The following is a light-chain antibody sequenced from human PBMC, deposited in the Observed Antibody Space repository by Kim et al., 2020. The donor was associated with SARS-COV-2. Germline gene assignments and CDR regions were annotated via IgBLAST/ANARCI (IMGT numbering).Light chain of an antibody. CDR2: TNN. Sequence: ELTQPPSVSGTPGQRVTISCSGGSSNIGSNTVNWYQQLPGTAPKLLIYTNNERPSGVPDRFSGSKSGTSASLATSGLQAEDEADYYCAAWDDRLNGWVFGGGTQLTVL. J-gene: IGLJ3*02. V-gene: IGLV1-44*01. CDR1: SSNIGSNT. CDR3: AAWDDRLNGWV.